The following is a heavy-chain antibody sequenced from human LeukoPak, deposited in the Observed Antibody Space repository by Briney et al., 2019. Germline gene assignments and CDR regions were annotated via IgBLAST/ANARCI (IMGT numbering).Heavy chain of an antibody. Sequence: GASVEVSCKASGYTFTGYYMHWVRQAPGQGLEWMGWINPNSGGTNYAQKFQGRVTMTRDTSISTAYMELSRLRSGDTAVYYCAGRYSSGWYSWSSAFYGMDVWGQGTTVTVSS. CDR2: INPNSGGT. J-gene: IGHJ6*02. V-gene: IGHV1-2*02. D-gene: IGHD6-19*01. CDR1: GYTFTGYY. CDR3: AGRYSSGWYSWSSAFYGMDV.